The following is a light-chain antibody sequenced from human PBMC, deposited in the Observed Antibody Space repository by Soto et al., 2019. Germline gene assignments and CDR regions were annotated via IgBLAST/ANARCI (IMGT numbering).Light chain of an antibody. CDR1: SSDVGGYNY. V-gene: IGLV2-14*01. J-gene: IGLJ1*01. CDR3: SSYTSSSLYL. Sequence: QSALTQPASVSGSPGQSITISCTGTSSDVGGYNYVSWYQQHAGKAPKLMIYDVSNRPSGVSNRFSGSKSGNTASLTISGRQAEDQADYYCSSYTSSSLYLFGTGTKLTVL. CDR2: DVS.